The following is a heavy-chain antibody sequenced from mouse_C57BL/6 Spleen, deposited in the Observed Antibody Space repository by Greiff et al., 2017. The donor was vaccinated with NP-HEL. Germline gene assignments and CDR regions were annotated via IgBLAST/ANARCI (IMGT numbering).Heavy chain of an antibody. Sequence: EVHLVESGGGLVKPGGSLKLSCAASGFTFSDYGMHWVRQAPEKGLEWVAYISSGSSTIYYADTVKGRFTIARDNAKNTLFLQMTSLRSEDTAMYYCARPNYYDYDGDWYFDVWGTGTTVTVSS. D-gene: IGHD2-4*01. CDR2: ISSGSSTI. CDR1: GFTFSDYG. V-gene: IGHV5-17*01. J-gene: IGHJ1*03. CDR3: ARPNYYDYDGDWYFDV.